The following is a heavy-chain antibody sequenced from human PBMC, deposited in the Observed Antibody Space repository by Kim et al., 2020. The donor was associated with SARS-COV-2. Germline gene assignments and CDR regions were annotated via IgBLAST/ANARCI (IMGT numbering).Heavy chain of an antibody. J-gene: IGHJ4*02. CDR2: ITDTGGSK. CDR1: GFTFSNYA. Sequence: GGSLRLSCAAYGFTFSNYAMAWVRQAPGKWLEWVSAITDTGGSKYYADCVKGRLTISRDNSKNTFYLQMNSLRADDTAVYYCAKDESWRLDYGGQGTLVTVSS. V-gene: IGHV3-23*01. CDR3: AKDESWRLDY.